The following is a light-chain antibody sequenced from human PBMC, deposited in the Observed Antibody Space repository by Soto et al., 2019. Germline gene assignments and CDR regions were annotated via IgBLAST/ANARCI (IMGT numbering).Light chain of an antibody. Sequence: DIQMTQSPSSLSASVGDRVTITCRTSQSISTYLNWYQHKPGKAPKLLIYAASSLQSGAPPRFSGSRSGTDFTLTISSLQPDDFATYYCQQSYSIPWTFGLGTKVELK. V-gene: IGKV1-39*01. CDR1: QSISTY. J-gene: IGKJ1*01. CDR3: QQSYSIPWT. CDR2: AAS.